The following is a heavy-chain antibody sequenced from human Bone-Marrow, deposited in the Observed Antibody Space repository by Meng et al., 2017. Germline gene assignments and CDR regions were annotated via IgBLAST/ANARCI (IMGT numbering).Heavy chain of an antibody. CDR1: GGSISSGGYY. CDR3: ARDRNDYGSHYFDY. Sequence: QVQLRESGPGLVKPSQTLSLTCTVSGGSISSGGYYWSWIRQHPGKGLEWIGYIYHSGSTYYNPSLKSRVTISVDTSKNQFSLKLSSVTAADTAVYYCARDRNDYGSHYFDYWGQGTLVTVSS. CDR2: IYHSGST. D-gene: IGHD4-17*01. V-gene: IGHV4-31*03. J-gene: IGHJ4*02.